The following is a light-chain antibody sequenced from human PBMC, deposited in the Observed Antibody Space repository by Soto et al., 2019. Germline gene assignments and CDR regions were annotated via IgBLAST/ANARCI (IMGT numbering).Light chain of an antibody. CDR3: ATWDDSLNGPI. Sequence: QSVLTQPPSASGTPGQRVTTSCSGSSSNIGSNAVNWYQHLPGTAPKLLIYSNNQRPSGVPDRFSGSKSGTSASLAISGLQSDDEGEYYCATWDDSLNGPIFGGGTKVTVL. CDR2: SNN. V-gene: IGLV1-44*01. J-gene: IGLJ2*01. CDR1: SSNIGSNA.